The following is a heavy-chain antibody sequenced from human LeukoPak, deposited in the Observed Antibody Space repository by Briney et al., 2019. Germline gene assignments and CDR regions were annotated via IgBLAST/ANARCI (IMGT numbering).Heavy chain of an antibody. CDR1: GGSINNYY. CDR2: IYITGST. J-gene: IGHJ4*02. Sequence: SETLSLTCTVSGGSINNYYWSWIRQSAGKGLERIGRIYITGSTNYNPSLRSRVTMSLDTSKNQFSLKLSAVTAADTAVYYCARDPNSALWGQGTLVTVSS. CDR3: ARDPNSAL. D-gene: IGHD4-23*01. V-gene: IGHV4-4*07.